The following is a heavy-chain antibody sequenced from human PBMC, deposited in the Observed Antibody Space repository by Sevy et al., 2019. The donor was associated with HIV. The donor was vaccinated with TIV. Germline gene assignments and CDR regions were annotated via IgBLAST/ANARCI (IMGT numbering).Heavy chain of an antibody. D-gene: IGHD2-8*02. CDR2: ILYSGST. Sequence: SETLSLTCTVTGDSMNTYYWAWIRQPPGKSLEWVGYILYSGSTEYSPSLKSRVTMALDKSKNEVSLRLSSVTAADTAVYYCARLVPGYNWFEPWVQGRLVTVSS. CDR1: GDSMNTYY. V-gene: IGHV4-59*01. CDR3: ARLVPGYNWFEP. J-gene: IGHJ5*02.